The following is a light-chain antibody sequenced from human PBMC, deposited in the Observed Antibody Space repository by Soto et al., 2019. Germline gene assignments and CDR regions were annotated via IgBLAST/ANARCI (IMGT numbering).Light chain of an antibody. CDR2: EGS. V-gene: IGLV2-23*01. CDR1: SSDVGSYNL. Sequence: QSALTQPASVSGSPGQSITISCTGTSSDVGSYNLVSWYQQHPGKAPKLMNYEGSERPSGVSHRVSGSKSGNTASLTIFGLQAEDEADYYCCSYAGSSTVVFGGGTKLTVL. J-gene: IGLJ2*01. CDR3: CSYAGSSTVV.